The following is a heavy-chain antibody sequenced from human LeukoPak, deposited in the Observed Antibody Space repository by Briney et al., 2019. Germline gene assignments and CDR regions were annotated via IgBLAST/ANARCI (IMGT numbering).Heavy chain of an antibody. CDR2: IYPGDSDT. CDR1: GYSFTSYW. CDR3: ARQNGIAVAGSGGEFDY. V-gene: IGHV5-51*01. Sequence: GESLKISCKGSGYSFTSYWIGWVRQMPGKGLEWRGIIYPGDSDTRYSPSFQGQVTISADKSISTAYLQWSSLKASDTAMYYCARQNGIAVAGSGGEFDYWGQGTLVTVSS. D-gene: IGHD6-19*01. J-gene: IGHJ4*02.